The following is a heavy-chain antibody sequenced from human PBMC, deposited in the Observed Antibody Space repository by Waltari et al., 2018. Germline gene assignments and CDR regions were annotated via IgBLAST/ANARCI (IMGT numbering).Heavy chain of an antibody. J-gene: IGHJ4*02. D-gene: IGHD5-12*01. CDR3: ARDRGGGYNLYYFDY. CDR2: IIPIFGTA. V-gene: IGHV1-69*05. Sequence: QVQLVQSGAAVKKPGSSVKVSCKASGGTFSSYAISWVRQAPGQGLEWMGGIIPIFGTANYAQKCQGRVTITTDESTSTAYMELSSLRSEDTAVYYCARDRGGGYNLYYFDYWGQGTLVTVSS. CDR1: GGTFSSYA.